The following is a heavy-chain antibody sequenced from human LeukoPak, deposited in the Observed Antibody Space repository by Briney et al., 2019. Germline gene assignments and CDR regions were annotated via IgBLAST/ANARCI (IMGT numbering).Heavy chain of an antibody. CDR2: INPNSGGT. D-gene: IGHD5-12*01. V-gene: IGHV1-2*02. J-gene: IGHJ4*02. CDR3: ARDLGYSGYAWDY. CDR1: GYTFTGYY. Sequence: ASVKVSCKASGYTFTGYYMHWVRQAPGQGLEWMGWINPNSGGTNYAQKFQGRVTMTRDTSISTAYMELSSLRSEDMAVYYCARDLGYSGYAWDYWGQGTLVTVSS.